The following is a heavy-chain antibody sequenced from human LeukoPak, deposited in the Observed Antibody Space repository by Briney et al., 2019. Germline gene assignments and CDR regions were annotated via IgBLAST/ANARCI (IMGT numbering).Heavy chain of an antibody. D-gene: IGHD2-2*01. Sequence: SETLSLTCTVSGGSISSDYWSWIRQPPGKGLEWIGYIYYRGSTNYNPSLKSRVTISVDTSKNQFSLKLSSVTAEDTAVYYCARELRARSSVTNWFDPWGQGTLVTVSS. CDR2: IYYRGST. CDR3: ARELRARSSVTNWFDP. CDR1: GGSISSDY. J-gene: IGHJ5*02. V-gene: IGHV4-59*01.